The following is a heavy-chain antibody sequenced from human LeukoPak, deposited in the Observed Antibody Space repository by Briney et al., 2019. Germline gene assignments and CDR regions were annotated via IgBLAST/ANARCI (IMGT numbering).Heavy chain of an antibody. CDR2: ISGSGGST. CDR3: AKAEWGPVAANFDY. V-gene: IGHV3-23*01. Sequence: RGSLRLSCAASGFTFSSYAMSWVRPAPGKGLEWVSAISGSGGSTYYADSVKGRFTISRDNSKNTLYLQMNSLRAEDTTVYYCAKAEWGPVAANFDYWGQGTLVTVSS. J-gene: IGHJ4*02. D-gene: IGHD6-19*01. CDR1: GFTFSSYA.